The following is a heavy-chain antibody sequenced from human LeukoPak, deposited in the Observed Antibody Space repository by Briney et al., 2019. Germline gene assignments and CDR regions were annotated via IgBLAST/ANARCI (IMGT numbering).Heavy chain of an antibody. CDR1: GYTFTSYG. V-gene: IGHV1-18*01. Sequence: ASVTVSCKASGYTFTSYGISWVRQAPGQGLEWMGWISAYNGNTNYAQKLQGRVTMTTDTSTSTAYMELSSLRSEDTAVYYCARGCSSTSCYGSGAFDIWGQGTMVTVSS. CDR2: ISAYNGNT. CDR3: ARGCSSTSCYGSGAFDI. J-gene: IGHJ3*02. D-gene: IGHD2-2*01.